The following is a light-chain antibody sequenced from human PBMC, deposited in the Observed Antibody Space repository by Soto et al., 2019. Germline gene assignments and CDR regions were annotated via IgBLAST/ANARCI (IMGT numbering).Light chain of an antibody. CDR3: QQYSSYSPYT. CDR2: DAS. CDR1: QNIGNW. V-gene: IGKV1-5*01. J-gene: IGKJ2*01. Sequence: DIQMTQSPSTLSASVGDRVTITCRASQNIGNWLAWYQQKPGKAPKVLIYDASSLESGVPSRFTGSGSGTEFTLTISSLQPDDFAIYYCQQYSSYSPYTFGQGTKLEI.